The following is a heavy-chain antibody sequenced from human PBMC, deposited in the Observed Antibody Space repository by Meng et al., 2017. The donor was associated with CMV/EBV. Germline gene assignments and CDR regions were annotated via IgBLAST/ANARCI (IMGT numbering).Heavy chain of an antibody. CDR1: GFTFSSYA. V-gene: IGHV3-23*03. CDR3: ARFGRGTSCYDY. D-gene: IGHD2-2*01. CDR2: IYSGGSST. J-gene: IGHJ4*02. Sequence: GESLKISCAASGFTFSSYAMSWVRQAPGKGLEWVSVIYSGGSSTYYADSVKGRFTISRDNSKNTLYLQMNSLRAEDTAVYYCARFGRGTSCYDYWGQGTLVTVSS.